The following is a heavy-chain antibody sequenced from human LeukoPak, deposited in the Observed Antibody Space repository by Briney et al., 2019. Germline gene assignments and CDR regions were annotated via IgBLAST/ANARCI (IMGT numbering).Heavy chain of an antibody. D-gene: IGHD2-21*01. CDR1: GFTFRHYD. V-gene: IGHV3-23*01. J-gene: IGHJ4*02. Sequence: GGSLRLSCVASGFTFRHYDMSWVRQAPGKGLEWVSSINTSGGSTYYADSLQGRFTIFRDNSKNTLHLQMNNVRAEDTALYYCMKLPTMIIVIDTDFEYWGQGAQVTVSS. CDR3: MKLPTMIIVIDTDFEY. CDR2: INTSGGST.